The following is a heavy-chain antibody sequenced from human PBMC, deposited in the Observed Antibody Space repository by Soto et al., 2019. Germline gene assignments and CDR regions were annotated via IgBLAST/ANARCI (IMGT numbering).Heavy chain of an antibody. Sequence: SGGSLRLSCAASGFTFSSYAMSWVRQAPGKGLEWVSAISGSGGSTYYADSVKGRFTISRDNSKNTLYLQMNSLRAEDTAVYYCAKASYYYDSSGSLGLDYWGEGTLVTVAS. D-gene: IGHD3-22*01. CDR1: GFTFSSYA. V-gene: IGHV3-23*01. J-gene: IGHJ4*02. CDR3: AKASYYYDSSGSLGLDY. CDR2: ISGSGGST.